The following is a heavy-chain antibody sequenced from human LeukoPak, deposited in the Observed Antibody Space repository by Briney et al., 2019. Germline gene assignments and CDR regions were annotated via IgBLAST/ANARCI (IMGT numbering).Heavy chain of an antibody. CDR3: AKSYHDSGCLIDY. D-gene: IGHD6-19*01. J-gene: IGHJ4*02. V-gene: IGHV3-23*01. Sequence: GGSLRLSCEASGITFSSYAMTWVRQAPGRGPEWVVSIKNNAATTDYADSVKGRFTISRDNSKNTLYLQMNSLRAEDTAVYYCAKSYHDSGCLIDYWGQGTLVTVSS. CDR1: GITFSSYA. CDR2: IKNNAATT.